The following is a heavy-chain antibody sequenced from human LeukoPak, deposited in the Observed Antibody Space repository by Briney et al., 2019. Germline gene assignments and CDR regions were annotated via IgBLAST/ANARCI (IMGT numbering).Heavy chain of an antibody. D-gene: IGHD3-10*01. CDR1: GITFSSYA. J-gene: IGHJ5*02. CDR3: AKDLGGYGSGSLAFDP. Sequence: GGSLRLSCAASGITFSSYAMNWVRQAPGKGLEWVSGISGSGASTYHADSVKGRFTISRDNSKNTLYLQMNSLRAEDTAIYYCAKDLGGYGSGSLAFDPWGQGTLFTVSS. CDR2: ISGSGAST. V-gene: IGHV3-23*01.